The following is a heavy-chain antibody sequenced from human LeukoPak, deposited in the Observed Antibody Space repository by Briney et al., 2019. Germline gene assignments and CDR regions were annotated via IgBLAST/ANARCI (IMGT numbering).Heavy chain of an antibody. CDR3: ARSITLVRGVIIGYYYMDV. J-gene: IGHJ6*03. CDR2: IYHSGST. D-gene: IGHD3-10*01. Sequence: SETLSLTCTVSGYSISSGYYWGWIRQPPGKGLEWIGTIYHSGSTYYNPSLKSRVTISSDTSMNKFSLKLISVTAADTAVYYCARSITLVRGVIIGYYYMDVWGKGTTVTVSS. CDR1: GYSISSGYY. V-gene: IGHV4-38-2*02.